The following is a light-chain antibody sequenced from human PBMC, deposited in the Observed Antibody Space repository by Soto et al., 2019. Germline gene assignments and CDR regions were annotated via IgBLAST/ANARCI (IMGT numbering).Light chain of an antibody. CDR1: SSDVGGYNY. CDR2: EVS. J-gene: IGLJ1*01. Sequence: QSALTQPASVSGSPGQSITISCTGTSSDVGGYNYVSWYQHHPSKAPKLIIYEVSNRPSGVSNRFSGSKSRNTASLTISGLQAEDEADYYCSSYTSSSTPYVFGAGTKVTVL. CDR3: SSYTSSSTPYV. V-gene: IGLV2-14*01.